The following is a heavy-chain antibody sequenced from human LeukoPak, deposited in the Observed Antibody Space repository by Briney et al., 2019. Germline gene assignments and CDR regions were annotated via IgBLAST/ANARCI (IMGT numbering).Heavy chain of an antibody. CDR2: IIPNLGTT. CDR3: ATTNDGGGYQWGDFFDF. CDR1: GGTSNSPA. Sequence: GSSVKVSCKASGGTSNSPAISWVRQAPGQGLEWMGRIIPNLGTTNRAQNFQDRVTLTADKSTNTACMELTSLTSDDTAVYYCATTNDGGGYQWGDFFDFWGQGTLVTVSS. V-gene: IGHV1-69*04. D-gene: IGHD3-22*01. J-gene: IGHJ4*02.